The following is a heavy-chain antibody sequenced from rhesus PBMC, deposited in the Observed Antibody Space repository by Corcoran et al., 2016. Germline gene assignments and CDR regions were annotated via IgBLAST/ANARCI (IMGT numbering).Heavy chain of an antibody. V-gene: IGHV4-106*01. J-gene: IGHJ4*01. Sequence: QVQLQESGPGLVKPSETLSLTCAVSGGSISADYYWSWIRQPPGQGLEWIGYIYGSGGGTNYNPSLKNRVTISIDTSKNQFSLKLSSVTAADTAVYYCARSRYSGYSNPYFDYWGQGVLVTVSS. CDR3: ARSRYSGYSNPYFDY. CDR1: GGSISADYY. CDR2: IYGSGGGT. D-gene: IGHD5-24*01.